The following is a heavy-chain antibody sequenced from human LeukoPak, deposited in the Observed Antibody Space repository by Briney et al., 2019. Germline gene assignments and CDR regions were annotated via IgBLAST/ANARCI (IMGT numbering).Heavy chain of an antibody. Sequence: SETLSLTCAVYGGSFSGYYWIWIRQPPGKGLEWIGEINHSGSTNYNPSLKRRVTISVDTSKNQFSLKLSSVTAADTAVYYCARYSTYYYGSGSYSFDPWGQGTLVTVSS. J-gene: IGHJ5*02. CDR3: ARYSTYYYGSGSYSFDP. D-gene: IGHD3-10*01. CDR2: INHSGST. V-gene: IGHV4-34*01. CDR1: GGSFSGYY.